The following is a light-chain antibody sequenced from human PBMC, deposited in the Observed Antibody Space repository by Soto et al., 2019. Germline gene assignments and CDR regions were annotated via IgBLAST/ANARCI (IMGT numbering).Light chain of an antibody. CDR3: QQSYSTTWT. J-gene: IGKJ1*01. CDR1: QSISSW. V-gene: IGKV1-5*03. CDR2: KAS. Sequence: DIKMTQSPSTLSASVGDRVTITCRASQSISSWLAWYQQKPGKAPKLLIYKASSLESGVPSRFSGSGSETDFTLTISSLQPEDFATYSCQQSYSTTWTFGQGTKVDTK.